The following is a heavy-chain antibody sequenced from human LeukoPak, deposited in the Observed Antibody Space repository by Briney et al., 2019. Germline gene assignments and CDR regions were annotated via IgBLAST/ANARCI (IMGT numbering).Heavy chain of an antibody. V-gene: IGHV4-59*01. CDR2: IYYSGST. Sequence: ASETLSLTCAVSGGSISSYYWSWIRQPPGKGLEWIGYIYYSGSTNYNPSLKSRVTISVDTSKNQFSLKLSSVTAADTAVYYCARRAISIAVAGTSWFDPWGQGTLVTVSS. CDR1: GGSISSYY. D-gene: IGHD6-19*01. CDR3: ARRAISIAVAGTSWFDP. J-gene: IGHJ5*02.